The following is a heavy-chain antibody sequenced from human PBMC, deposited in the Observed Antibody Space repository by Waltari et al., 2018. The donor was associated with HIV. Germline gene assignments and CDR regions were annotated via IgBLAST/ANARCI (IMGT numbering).Heavy chain of an antibody. CDR3: ASSRVAGSFYFDY. Sequence: EVQLVESGGGLVQPGGSLRLSCAASGFTFSSYWMSWVRQAPGKGLEWVANKKQDGSEKYYGDSVKGRFTISRDNAKNSLYLQMNSLRAEDTAVYYCASSRVAGSFYFDYWGQGTLVTVSS. CDR1: GFTFSSYW. CDR2: KKQDGSEK. V-gene: IGHV3-7*01. J-gene: IGHJ4*02. D-gene: IGHD6-19*01.